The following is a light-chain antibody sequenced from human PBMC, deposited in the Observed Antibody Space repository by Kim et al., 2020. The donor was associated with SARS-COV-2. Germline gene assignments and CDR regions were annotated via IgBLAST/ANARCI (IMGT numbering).Light chain of an antibody. Sequence: RATINCKSSQSILYSSNQKNYLAWYQQKRGQPPKLLIYWASTRQSGVPDRFSGSGSGTDFALTISSLQAEDVAVYYCHQYYTTPYTFGQGTKLEIK. CDR2: WAS. J-gene: IGKJ2*01. V-gene: IGKV4-1*01. CDR3: HQYYTTPYT. CDR1: QSILYSSNQKNY.